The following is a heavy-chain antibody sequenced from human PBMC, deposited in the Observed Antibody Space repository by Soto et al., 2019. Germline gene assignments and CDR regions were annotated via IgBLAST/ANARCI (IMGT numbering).Heavy chain of an antibody. CDR2: ISWDGGST. D-gene: IGHD3-3*01. CDR3: AKELRGSRYDFWSGLPYYYGMDV. J-gene: IGHJ6*02. CDR1: GFTFDDYT. Sequence: PGGSLRLSCAASGFTFDDYTMHWVRQAPGKGLEWVSLISWDGGSTYYADSVKGRFTISRDNSKNSLYLQMNSLRTEDTALYYYAKELRGSRYDFWSGLPYYYGMDVWGQGTTVTVSS. V-gene: IGHV3-43*01.